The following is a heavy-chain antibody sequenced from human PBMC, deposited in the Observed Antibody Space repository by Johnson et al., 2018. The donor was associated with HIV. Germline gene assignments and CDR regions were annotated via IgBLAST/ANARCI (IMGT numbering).Heavy chain of an antibody. CDR2: ISYDGSNK. V-gene: IGHV3-30-3*01. CDR1: GFTFSSFA. D-gene: IGHD3-16*01. J-gene: IGHJ3*01. Sequence: QVQLVESGGGVVQPGTSLRLSCAASGFTFSSFAMHWVRQAPGKGLEWMAFISYDGSNKDNADSVRGRFTISRDNSKNTLYLQMNSLRIEDTAVYYCARGSRYTYDNDDVYLLQAFDVWGQGTVVTVSS. CDR3: ARGSRYTYDNDDVYLLQAFDV.